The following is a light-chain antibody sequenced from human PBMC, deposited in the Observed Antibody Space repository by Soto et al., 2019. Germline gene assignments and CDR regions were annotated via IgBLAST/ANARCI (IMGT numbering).Light chain of an antibody. CDR1: QGISSY. CDR3: QQLNSYPD. Sequence: DIQLTQSPSFLSASVGDRVTITCRASQGISSYLAWYQQKPGKAPKLLIYAASTLQSGVPSRFSGSGSGTEFTLTISGLQREDFATYYCQQLNSYPDFGQGTKLEIK. J-gene: IGKJ2*01. V-gene: IGKV1-9*01. CDR2: AAS.